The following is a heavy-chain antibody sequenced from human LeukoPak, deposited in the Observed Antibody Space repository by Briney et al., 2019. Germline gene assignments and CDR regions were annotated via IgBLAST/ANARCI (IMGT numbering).Heavy chain of an antibody. CDR2: IYYSGST. D-gene: IGHD3-10*01. CDR3: ARVNGSRSYSHKHDYYDDIDF. CDR1: GGSISSYY. Sequence: SETLSLTCTVSGGSISSYYWSWIRQPPGQGLEWIGYIYYSGSTNYNPSLKSRVTISVDTSKNQFSLKLSSVTAADTAVYYWARVNGSRSYSHKHDYYDDIDFWGKGTTVTVSS. V-gene: IGHV4-59*01. J-gene: IGHJ6*04.